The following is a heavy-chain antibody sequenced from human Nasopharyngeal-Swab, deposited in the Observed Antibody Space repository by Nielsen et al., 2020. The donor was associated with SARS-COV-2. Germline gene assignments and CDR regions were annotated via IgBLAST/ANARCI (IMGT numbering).Heavy chain of an antibody. J-gene: IGHJ6*02. V-gene: IGHV3-64*01. CDR3: ARDGDLYGYPLHVDV. CDR2: ISSNGGIT. Sequence: GGSLRLSCVASGFSFSSCAMHWVRQAPGKGLEYVSAISSNGGITYYANPVKGRFTVSRDNSKKTLYLQMDSLRPEDMAVYYCARDGDLYGYPLHVDVWGQGTTVTVSS. CDR1: GFSFSSCA. D-gene: IGHD5-18*01.